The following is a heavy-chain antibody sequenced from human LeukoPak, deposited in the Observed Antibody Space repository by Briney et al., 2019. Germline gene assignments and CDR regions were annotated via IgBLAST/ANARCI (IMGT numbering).Heavy chain of an antibody. CDR3: ASYDNAGNYYHNY. D-gene: IGHD3-22*01. J-gene: IGHJ4*02. V-gene: IGHV3-73*01. CDR2: VRTKTNNYAT. CDR1: GFTFSASV. Sequence: PGGSLKLSCAGSGFTFSASVMHWVRQASGKGLEWVGRVRTKTNNYATTYATSVKGRFTIFRDDSKNTAYLQMNSLGTGDTAVYYCASYDNAGNYYHNYWGQGTLVTVSS.